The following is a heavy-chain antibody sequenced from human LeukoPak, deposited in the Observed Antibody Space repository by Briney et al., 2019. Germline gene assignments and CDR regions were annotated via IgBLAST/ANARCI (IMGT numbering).Heavy chain of an antibody. V-gene: IGHV1-69*04. CDR1: GGTFSSYA. Sequence: GASVKVSCKASGGTFSSYAISWVRQAPGQGLEWMGRIIPILGIANYAQKFQGRVTITADKSASTASMELSSLRSEDTAVYYCARGIYYYDSSGFFSVYGMDVWGQGTTVTVSS. CDR2: IIPILGIA. J-gene: IGHJ6*02. CDR3: ARGIYYYDSSGFFSVYGMDV. D-gene: IGHD3-22*01.